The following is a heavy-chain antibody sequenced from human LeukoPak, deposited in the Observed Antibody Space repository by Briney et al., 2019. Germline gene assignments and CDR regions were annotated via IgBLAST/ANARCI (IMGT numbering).Heavy chain of an antibody. Sequence: SVKVSCKASGGTFSSYAISWVRQAPGQGLEWMGRIIPILGIANYAQKFQGRVTITADKSTSTAYMEPSSLRSEDTAVYYCARVGAVAGTGGGVFDYWGQGTLVTVSS. CDR3: ARVGAVAGTGGGVFDY. D-gene: IGHD6-19*01. CDR2: IIPILGIA. V-gene: IGHV1-69*04. CDR1: GGTFSSYA. J-gene: IGHJ4*02.